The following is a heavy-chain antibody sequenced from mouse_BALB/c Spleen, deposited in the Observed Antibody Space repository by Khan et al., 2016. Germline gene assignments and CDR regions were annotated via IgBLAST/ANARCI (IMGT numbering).Heavy chain of an antibody. J-gene: IGHJ3*01. CDR1: GFAFSSYD. Sequence: EVELVESGGGLVKPGGSLKLSCAASGFAFSSYDMSWVRQTPEKRLEWVAYISSGGGSTYYPDTVKGRFTISRDNAKNTLYLQISSLKSEDTAMYYGARHGYYDYACFAYWGQGTLVTVSA. CDR3: ARHGYYDYACFAY. CDR2: ISSGGGST. V-gene: IGHV5-12-1*01. D-gene: IGHD2-4*01.